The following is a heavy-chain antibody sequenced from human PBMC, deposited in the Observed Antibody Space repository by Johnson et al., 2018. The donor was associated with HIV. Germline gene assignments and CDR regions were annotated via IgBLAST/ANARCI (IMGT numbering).Heavy chain of an antibody. Sequence: VQVVESGGGLVQPEESLRLSCAASGFTFSSYSMTWVRQAPGKGLEWVSVVSGSGGRTYYADSVKGRFTISRDNSKKTVYLQMNSLRAEDTAGYYCAKETRDSRSAFDIWGQGTMVTVSS. CDR3: AKETRDSRSAFDI. CDR1: GFTFSSYS. D-gene: IGHD3-22*01. J-gene: IGHJ3*02. CDR2: VSGSGGRT. V-gene: IGHV3-23*04.